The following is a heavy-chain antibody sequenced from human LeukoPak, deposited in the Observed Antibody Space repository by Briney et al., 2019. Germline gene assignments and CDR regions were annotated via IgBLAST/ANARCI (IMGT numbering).Heavy chain of an antibody. D-gene: IGHD3-10*01. CDR2: IYYSGST. Sequence: SETLSLTCTVSGGSISSSSYYWGWIRQPPGTGLEWIGSIYYSGSTYYNPSLKSRVTISVDTSKNQFSLKLSSVTAADTAVYYCARGPGRSYYYYMDVWGKGTTVTISS. CDR1: GGSISSSSYY. CDR3: ARGPGRSYYYYMDV. V-gene: IGHV4-39*01. J-gene: IGHJ6*03.